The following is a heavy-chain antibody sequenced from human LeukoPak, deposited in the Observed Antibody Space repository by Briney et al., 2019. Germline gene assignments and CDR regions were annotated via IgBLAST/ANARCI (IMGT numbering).Heavy chain of an antibody. CDR3: AREDWASSGHSFDY. D-gene: IGHD3-22*01. Sequence: GRSLRLSCAASGFTFSSNGMHWVRQAPGKWLEWVAVIWYDGSRQYYADSVKGRFTISRDNSRDTLYLQMNSLRAEDTAVYYCAREDWASSGHSFDYWGQGTLVTVSS. CDR1: GFTFSSNG. CDR2: IWYDGSRQ. V-gene: IGHV3-33*01. J-gene: IGHJ4*02.